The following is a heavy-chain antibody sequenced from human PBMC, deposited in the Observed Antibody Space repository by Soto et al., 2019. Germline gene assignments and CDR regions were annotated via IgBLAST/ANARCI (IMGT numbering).Heavy chain of an antibody. V-gene: IGHV4-61*01. D-gene: IGHD4-17*01. J-gene: IGHJ4*02. CDR2: VSYSGTT. CDR3: ARGATVTHSDY. CDR1: GVSVNSGSFY. Sequence: QVLLQESGPGLVKPSETLSLTCTVSGVSVNSGSFYWTWIRQPPGKVLEWIGFVSYSGTTKYNASLKSRVTISVDTSRSQISLKVSSVTAADTAVYYCARGATVTHSDYWGQGTLVTVSS.